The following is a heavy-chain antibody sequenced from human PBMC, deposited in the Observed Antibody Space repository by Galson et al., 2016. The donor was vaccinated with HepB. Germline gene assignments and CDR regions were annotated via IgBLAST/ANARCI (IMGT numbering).Heavy chain of an antibody. CDR1: GFSLSTSGVG. CDR3: ARMGDGVYFDY. J-gene: IGHJ4*02. Sequence: PALVKPTQTLTLTCTFSGFSLSTSGVGVGWIRQPPGKALEWLALIYWDDDKFYSTSLRTRLTISKDASKNQVVLTMTNMDPVDTATYYCARMGDGVYFDYWGQGTLSPSPQ. V-gene: IGHV2-70*01. D-gene: IGHD1-26*01. CDR2: IYWDDDK.